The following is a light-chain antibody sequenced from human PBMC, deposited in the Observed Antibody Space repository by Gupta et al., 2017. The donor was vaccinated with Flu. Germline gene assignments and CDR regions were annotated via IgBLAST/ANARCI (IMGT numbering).Light chain of an antibody. CDR2: GAS. J-gene: IGKJ1*01. CDR3: QQEGSSPRT. CDR1: QSVRSSY. Sequence: EIVFTQSPGTLSLSPVERATLSCRASQSVRSSYLAWYQQKPGQAPRLLIYGASSRATGIPDRFSGSGCGTDFTLTISRLEPEDFAVYYCQQEGSSPRTFGQGTKVEIK. V-gene: IGKV3-20*01.